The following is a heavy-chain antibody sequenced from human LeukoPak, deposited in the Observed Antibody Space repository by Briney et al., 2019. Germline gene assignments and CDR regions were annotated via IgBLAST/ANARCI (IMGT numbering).Heavy chain of an antibody. Sequence: GGSLRLSCAASGFTFSDYYMSWIRQAPGKGLEWVSYISSNGSTIYYADSVQGRCTVSRDNANNSLYLQMNSLRAEDTAVYYCARNRGGWPQGAFDIWGQGTMVTVSS. CDR2: ISSNGSTI. J-gene: IGHJ3*02. CDR1: GFTFSDYY. CDR3: ARNRGGWPQGAFDI. V-gene: IGHV3-11*04. D-gene: IGHD6-19*01.